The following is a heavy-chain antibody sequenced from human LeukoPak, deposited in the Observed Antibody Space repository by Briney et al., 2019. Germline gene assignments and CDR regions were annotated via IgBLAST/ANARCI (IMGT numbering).Heavy chain of an antibody. V-gene: IGHV1-2*02. J-gene: IGHJ4*02. Sequence: GASVKVSCKASGYTFTGYYMHWVRQAPGQGLEWMGWTNPNSGGTNYAQKFQGRVTMTRDTSISTAYMELSRLRSDDTAVYYCARDYFMYYYDSSGYLFDYWGQGTLVTVSS. D-gene: IGHD3-22*01. CDR1: GYTFTGYY. CDR2: TNPNSGGT. CDR3: ARDYFMYYYDSSGYLFDY.